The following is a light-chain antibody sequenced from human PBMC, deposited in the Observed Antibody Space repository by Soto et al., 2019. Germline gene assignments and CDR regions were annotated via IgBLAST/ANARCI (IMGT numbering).Light chain of an antibody. Sequence: DIQMTQSPSTLSASVGDRVSITCLASQSVDRYLAWYQQKPGKAPHLLIYDASSLESGVPSRFSGSGSGTEVTLTISRLQPDDFTTLYCQQYKDYTWTFGQGPQVEV. V-gene: IGKV1-5*01. CDR3: QQYKDYTWT. CDR1: QSVDRY. CDR2: DAS. J-gene: IGKJ1*01.